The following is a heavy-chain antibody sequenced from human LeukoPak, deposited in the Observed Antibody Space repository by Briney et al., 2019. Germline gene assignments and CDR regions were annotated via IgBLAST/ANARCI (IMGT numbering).Heavy chain of an antibody. D-gene: IGHD1-14*01. CDR2: ISAYNGNT. CDR1: GYTFTSYG. V-gene: IGHV1-18*01. Sequence: ASVKVSCKASGYTFTSYGISWVRQAPGQGLEWMGWISAYNGNTNYAQKLQGRVTMTTDTSTSTAYMELRSLRSDDTAVYYCARFKSWGYNHYYYGMDVWGQGTTVTVSS. J-gene: IGHJ6*02. CDR3: ARFKSWGYNHYYYGMDV.